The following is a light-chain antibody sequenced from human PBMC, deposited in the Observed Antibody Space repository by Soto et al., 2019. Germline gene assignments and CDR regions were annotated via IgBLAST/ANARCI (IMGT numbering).Light chain of an antibody. CDR2: GAS. V-gene: IGKV3-20*01. CDR3: QQYGSSRP. J-gene: IGKJ1*01. CDR1: QSVSGSY. Sequence: EMVLTQSPGTLSLSPGERATLSCRASQSVSGSYLAWYQQKPDQAPRLLIYGASIRSTGIPDRISGSGSGTDLTLTISRLEPEDFAVYYCQQYGSSRPFGQGTKVEIK.